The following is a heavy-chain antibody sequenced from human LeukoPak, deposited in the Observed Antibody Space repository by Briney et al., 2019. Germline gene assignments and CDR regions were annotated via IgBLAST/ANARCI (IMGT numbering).Heavy chain of an antibody. D-gene: IGHD3-10*01. J-gene: IGHJ4*02. CDR3: ARSYGSGSEVDY. CDR2: IYSGGRT. CDR1: GFTVSRNY. Sequence: GGSLRLSCAASGFTVSRNYMSWVRQAPGKGLEWVSVIYSGGRTYYADSVKGRFTISRDNSKNTLYLQMNRLRAEDTAVYYCARSYGSGSEVDYWGQGTLVTVSS. V-gene: IGHV3-66*01.